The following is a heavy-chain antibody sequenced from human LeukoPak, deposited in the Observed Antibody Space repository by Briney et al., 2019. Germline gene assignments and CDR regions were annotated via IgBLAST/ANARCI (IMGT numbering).Heavy chain of an antibody. CDR2: TVSEIDGGTT. D-gene: IGHD1-7*01. CDR3: TTDEDWNYARKDV. J-gene: IGHJ6*02. Sequence: GGSLKLSCAASGFTFNYAWMSWVRQVPGKGLEWVGQTVSEIDGGTTDYATPVKGRFAISRDDSKSTLYLQMNSLKIEDTAVYYCTTDEDWNYARKDVWGQGATVIVSS. V-gene: IGHV3-15*04. CDR1: GFTFNYAW.